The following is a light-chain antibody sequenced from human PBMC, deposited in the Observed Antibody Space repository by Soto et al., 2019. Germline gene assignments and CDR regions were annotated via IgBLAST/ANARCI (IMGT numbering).Light chain of an antibody. CDR1: SSDVGGYNY. CDR2: EVS. Sequence: QSALTQPASVSGSPGQSITISCTGTSSDVGGYNYVSWYQQYPGKVPKVIIYEVSNRPSGVSNRFSGSKSGNTASLTISGRQAEDEAGYYCTSYISSNTLVVFGGGTKVTVL. CDR3: TSYISSNTLVV. V-gene: IGLV2-14*01. J-gene: IGLJ2*01.